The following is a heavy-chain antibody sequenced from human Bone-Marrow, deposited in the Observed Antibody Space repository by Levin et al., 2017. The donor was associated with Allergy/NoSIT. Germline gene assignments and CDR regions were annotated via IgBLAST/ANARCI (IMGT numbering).Heavy chain of an antibody. D-gene: IGHD1-26*01. CDR1: GFTFSSYG. Sequence: GESLKISCAASGFTFSSYGMHWVRQAPGKGLEWVAVISYDGSNKYYADSVKGRFTISRDNSKNTLYLQMNSLRAEDTAVYYCAKDLTWELPTPGYFDYWGQGTLVTVSS. CDR3: AKDLTWELPTPGYFDY. V-gene: IGHV3-30*18. CDR2: ISYDGSNK. J-gene: IGHJ4*02.